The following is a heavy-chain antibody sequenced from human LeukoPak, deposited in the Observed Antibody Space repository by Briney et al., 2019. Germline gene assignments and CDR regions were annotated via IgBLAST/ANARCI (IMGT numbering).Heavy chain of an antibody. CDR2: INPSGGST. CDR3: ARTGYSSGSYYYYYMDV. D-gene: IGHD6-19*01. V-gene: IGHV1-46*01. J-gene: IGHJ6*03. CDR1: GYTFTSYY. Sequence: ASVKVSCKASGYTFTSYYMHWVRQAPGQGLEWMGIINPSGGSTSYAQKFQGRVTMTRDTSTSTVCMELSSLRSEDTAVYYCARTGYSSGSYYYYYMDVWGKGTTVTVSS.